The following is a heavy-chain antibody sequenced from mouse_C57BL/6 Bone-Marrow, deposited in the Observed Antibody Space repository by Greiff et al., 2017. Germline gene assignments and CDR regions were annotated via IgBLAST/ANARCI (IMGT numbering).Heavy chain of an antibody. D-gene: IGHD2-5*01. CDR1: GYAFTNYL. CDR3: ARNYYSNYHYAMDY. J-gene: IGHJ4*01. V-gene: IGHV1-54*01. Sequence: VQLQESGAELVRPGTSVKVSCKASGYAFTNYLIEWVKQRPGQGLEWIGVINPGSGGTNYNEKFKGKATLTADKSSSTAYMQLSSLTSEDSAVYVCARNYYSNYHYAMDYWGQGTSVTVSS. CDR2: INPGSGGT.